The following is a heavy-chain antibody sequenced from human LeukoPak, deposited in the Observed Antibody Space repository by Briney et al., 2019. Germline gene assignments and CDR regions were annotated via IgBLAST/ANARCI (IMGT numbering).Heavy chain of an antibody. CDR1: GFTFSSYG. CDR2: IRYDGSNK. Sequence: GGSLRLSCAASGFTFSSYGMHWVRQAPGKGLEWVAFIRYDGSNKYYADSVKGRFTISGDNSKNTLYLQMNSLRAEDTAVYYCAKAIAARPDYWGQGTLVIVSS. CDR3: AKAIAARPDY. J-gene: IGHJ4*02. V-gene: IGHV3-30*02. D-gene: IGHD6-6*01.